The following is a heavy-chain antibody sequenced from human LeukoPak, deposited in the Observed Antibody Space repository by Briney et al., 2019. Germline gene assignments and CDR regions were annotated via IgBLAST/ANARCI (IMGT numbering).Heavy chain of an antibody. J-gene: IGHJ4*02. CDR3: AKARSSSWSYLES. Sequence: GGSLRLSCATSGFAFDDHTMHWVRQLPGEGLEWVSLISWEGSTTYYADSVKDRFTISRDTNKNSLFLQMNSLRPEDSALYYCAKARSSSWSYLESWGQGTLVTVSS. D-gene: IGHD6-13*01. CDR1: GFAFDDHT. CDR2: ISWEGSTT. V-gene: IGHV3-43*01.